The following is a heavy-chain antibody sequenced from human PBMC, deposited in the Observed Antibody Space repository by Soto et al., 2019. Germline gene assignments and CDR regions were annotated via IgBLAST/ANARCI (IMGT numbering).Heavy chain of an antibody. Sequence: SGPTLVNPTQTLTLTCTFSGFSPSTSGVCMGWIRQPPGKALEWLARIDWDDDKYYNTSLKTRLTISKDTSKNQVVLTMTNMDPVDTATYYCARILAAVTTGYMDVWGKGTTVTVSS. CDR1: GFSPSTSGVC. CDR2: IDWDDDK. D-gene: IGHD4-17*01. CDR3: ARILAAVTTGYMDV. V-gene: IGHV2-70*11. J-gene: IGHJ6*03.